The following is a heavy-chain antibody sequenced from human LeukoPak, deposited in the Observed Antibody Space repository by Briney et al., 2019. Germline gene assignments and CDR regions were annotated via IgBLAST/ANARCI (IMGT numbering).Heavy chain of an antibody. J-gene: IGHJ5*02. D-gene: IGHD2-21*02. CDR1: GFPFSRHA. V-gene: IGHV3-23*01. CDR3: VREAGYCASVCLKSNWFDP. CDR2: ISNGET. Sequence: GGSLRLSCAASGFPFSRHAMSWVRQPPGKGLEWVSAISNGETYYADSVRGRFTISRDDSKNTVYLQMNSLRDEDTALYYCVREAGYCASVCLKSNWFDPWGPGTLVTVSS.